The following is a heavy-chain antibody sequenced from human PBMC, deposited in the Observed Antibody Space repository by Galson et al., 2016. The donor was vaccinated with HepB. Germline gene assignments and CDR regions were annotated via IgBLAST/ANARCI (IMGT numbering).Heavy chain of an antibody. CDR2: IYYRGNT. Sequence: SETLSLTCSVSGASLTRECYYWAWIRQPPGKGLEWFGIIYYRGNTYYHPSPRTRVAMSMDTSKNQFSLNLSSVTATDTAVYFCSRRRRAYDYFDNWGQGTLVSVSS. CDR3: SRRRRAYDYFDN. CDR1: GASLTRECYY. J-gene: IGHJ4*02. D-gene: IGHD5-12*01. V-gene: IGHV4-39*01.